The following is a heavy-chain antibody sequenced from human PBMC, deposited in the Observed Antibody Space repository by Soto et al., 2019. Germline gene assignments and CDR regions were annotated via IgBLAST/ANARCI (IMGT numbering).Heavy chain of an antibody. CDR3: AAERAGARGYSYGRTLDD. CDR2: INNDGTTT. D-gene: IGHD5-18*01. J-gene: IGHJ4*02. V-gene: IGHV3-74*01. CDR1: GFTFSRHW. Sequence: EVHLVESGGGVVQPGGSLRLSCVASGFTFSRHWLHWVRQVPGKGPVWVSRINNDGTTTAYADSVKGRFSISRDNADNTLFLQMNNLRAEDTGVYYCAAERAGARGYSYGRTLDDWGQGSLVAVSS.